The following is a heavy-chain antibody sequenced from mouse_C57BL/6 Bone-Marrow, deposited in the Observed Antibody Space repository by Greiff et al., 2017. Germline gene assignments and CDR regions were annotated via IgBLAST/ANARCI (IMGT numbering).Heavy chain of an antibody. V-gene: IGHV1-52*01. CDR3: ARCHGNSLVYAMDY. CDR2: IDPSDSET. CDR1: GYTFTSYW. D-gene: IGHD2-1*01. J-gene: IGHJ4*01. Sequence: QVQLQQPGAELVRPGSSVKLSCKASGYTFTSYWMHWVKQRPIQGLEWIGNIDPSDSETHYNQKFKDKATLTVDKSSSTAYMQLSSLTSEDSAVYYCARCHGNSLVYAMDYWGQGTSGTVSS.